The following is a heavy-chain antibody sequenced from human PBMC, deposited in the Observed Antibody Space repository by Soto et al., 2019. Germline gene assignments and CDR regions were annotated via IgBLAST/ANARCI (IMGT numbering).Heavy chain of an antibody. J-gene: IGHJ6*02. Sequence: SVKVSCKASGYTFTSYGISWARQAPGQGLEWMGGIIPMFGTAKYAQKFQGRVTITADESTSTAYMELSSLRSEDTAVYYCTYSYGYGGRYYYGMDVWGQGTTVTVAS. CDR2: IIPMFGTA. CDR3: TYSYGYGGRYYYGMDV. D-gene: IGHD5-18*01. V-gene: IGHV1-69*13. CDR1: GYTFTSYG.